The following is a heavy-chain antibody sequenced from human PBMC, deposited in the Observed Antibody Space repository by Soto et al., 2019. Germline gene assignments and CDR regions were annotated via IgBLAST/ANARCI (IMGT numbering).Heavy chain of an antibody. Sequence: QVQLLQSGAEVRKPGASVKVSCRVSGYTLTHLSIHWVRQIPGKGLEWLGGFDPEDGETNYAQKMQGRITVTEGTAADTAYMELDNLISEDTALYYCATAFPVPTLPRWGSHRFGYFDYWGQGTLVTVSS. CDR2: FDPEDGET. CDR1: GYTLTHLS. D-gene: IGHD3-16*02. V-gene: IGHV1-24*01. CDR3: ATAFPVPTLPRWGSHRFGYFDY. J-gene: IGHJ4*02.